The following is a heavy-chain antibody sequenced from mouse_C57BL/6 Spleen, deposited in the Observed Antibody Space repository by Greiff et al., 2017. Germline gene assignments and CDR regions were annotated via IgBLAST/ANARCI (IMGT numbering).Heavy chain of an antibody. CDR3: VRHSWDGAMDY. J-gene: IGHJ4*01. CDR1: GFSFNTYA. CDR2: IRSKSNNYAT. Sequence: EVQLVESGGGLVQPKGSLKLSCAASGFSFNTYAMNWVRQAPGKGLEWVARIRSKSNNYATYYADSVKDRFTISRDDSESMLYLQMNNLKTEDTAMYYCVRHSWDGAMDYWGQGTSVTVSS. D-gene: IGHD4-1*01. V-gene: IGHV10-1*01.